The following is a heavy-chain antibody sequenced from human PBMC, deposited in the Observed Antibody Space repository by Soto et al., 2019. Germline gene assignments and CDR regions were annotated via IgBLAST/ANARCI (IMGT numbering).Heavy chain of an antibody. D-gene: IGHD1-26*01. CDR1: GLNVAGFA. Sequence: EVKLVESGGGLVQPGGSLKLSCAASGLNVAGFAMHWVRQAPGKGLEWVGRVRSATNHYSTEYAASVKGRLTISRDESNDTTYLQMNNPKNEETAMYYCMRGPIRKWELVGGAHYCGQGTLGNVSS. J-gene: IGHJ4*02. CDR3: MRGPIRKWELVGGAHY. V-gene: IGHV3-73*02. CDR2: VRSATNHYST.